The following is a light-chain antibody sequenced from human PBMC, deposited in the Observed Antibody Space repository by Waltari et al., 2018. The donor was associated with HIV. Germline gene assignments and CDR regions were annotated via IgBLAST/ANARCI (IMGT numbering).Light chain of an antibody. CDR1: QSISDY. CDR3: QQSYSTPYT. Sequence: DIQMTQSPSSLSASVGDRVTITCRASQSISDYLNWYQRKPGKAPKLLIYAASSLQSGVPSRFSGSGSGTDFTLTISSLQPADFATYYCQQSYSTPYTFGQGTKLEIK. V-gene: IGKV1-39*01. J-gene: IGKJ2*01. CDR2: AAS.